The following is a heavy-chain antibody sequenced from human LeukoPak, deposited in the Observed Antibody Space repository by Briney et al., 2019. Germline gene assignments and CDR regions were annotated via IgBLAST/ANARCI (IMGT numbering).Heavy chain of an antibody. CDR1: GFTFSKFG. J-gene: IGHJ4*02. Sequence: GRSLRLSCAASGFTFSKFGLHWVRQAPGKGLEWVAAVSSDGTNKYCADSVKGRFTVSRDNSNDMLYLQMNSLRDEDTAVFFCAKDIGSGYSSAWVNYWGQGTLVTVSS. V-gene: IGHV3-30*18. CDR3: AKDIGSGYSSAWVNY. CDR2: VSSDGTNK. D-gene: IGHD6-19*01.